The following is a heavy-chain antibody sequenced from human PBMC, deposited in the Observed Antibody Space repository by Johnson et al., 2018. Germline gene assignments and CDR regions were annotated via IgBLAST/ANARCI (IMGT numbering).Heavy chain of an antibody. CDR2: LGTAGDT. V-gene: IGHV3-13*01. CDR1: GFTFSSYD. J-gene: IGHJ6*03. CDR3: AKEGWFGGNYYYYYMDV. D-gene: IGHD3-10*01. Sequence: VQLVQAGGGLVQPGGSLRLSCAASGFTFSSYDMHWVRQATGKGLEWVSALGTAGDTYYPGSVKGRFTISRENAKNPLYLQMNSLRAEDTALYYCAKEGWFGGNYYYYYMDVWGKGTTVTGSS.